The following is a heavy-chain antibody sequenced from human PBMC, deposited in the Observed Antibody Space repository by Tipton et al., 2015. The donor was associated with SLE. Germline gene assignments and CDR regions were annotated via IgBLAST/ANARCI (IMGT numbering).Heavy chain of an antibody. J-gene: IGHJ3*02. CDR1: GYDFNSYW. Sequence: QLVQSGPEVKKPGGSLKISCKGYGYDFNSYWIGWVRQMPGKGLEWMGLIHPGDSGSRDNPSFQGQVTISADKSITTAYLQWSSLKASDTAIYYCARHLARENAFDIWGQGTMVTVSA. CDR3: ARHLARENAFDI. D-gene: IGHD5-24*01. CDR2: IHPGDSGS. V-gene: IGHV5-51*01.